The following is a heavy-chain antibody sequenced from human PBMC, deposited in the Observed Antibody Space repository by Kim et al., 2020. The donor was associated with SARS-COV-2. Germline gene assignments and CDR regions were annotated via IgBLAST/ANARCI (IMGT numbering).Heavy chain of an antibody. J-gene: IGHJ6*02. Sequence: GGSLRLSCAASGFTFSIYARHWVRQAPGKGLEWVAVISYDGSNKYYANSVKGRFTSSRDNSKNTLYLQMNSLRPEDTAGYYCARAYSGNYYYGMDGWGQG. CDR3: ARAYSGNYYYGMDG. CDR2: ISYDGSNK. V-gene: IGHV3-30*04. D-gene: IGHD1-26*01. CDR1: GFTFSIYA.